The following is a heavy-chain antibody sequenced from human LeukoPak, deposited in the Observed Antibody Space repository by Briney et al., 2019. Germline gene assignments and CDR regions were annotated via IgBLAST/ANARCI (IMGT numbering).Heavy chain of an antibody. CDR2: ISAYNGNT. D-gene: IGHD6-13*01. CDR1: GYTFTSYG. J-gene: IGHJ4*02. V-gene: IGHV1-18*01. CDR3: ARHSSSWPSSYFDY. Sequence: ASVKVSCKASGYTFTSYGISWVRQAPGQGLEWMGWISAYNGNTNYAQKLQGSVTMTTDTSTSTAYMELRSLRSDDTAVYYCARHSSSWPSSYFDYWGQGTLVTVSS.